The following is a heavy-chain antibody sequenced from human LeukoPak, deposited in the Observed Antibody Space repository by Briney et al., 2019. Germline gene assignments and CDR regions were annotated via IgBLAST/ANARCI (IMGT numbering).Heavy chain of an antibody. CDR2: ISYDGSNK. V-gene: IGHV3-30*04. Sequence: GGSLRLSCAASGFTFSSYAMHWVRQAPGKGLEWVAVISYDGSNKYYADSVKGRFTISRDNSKNTLYLQMNSLRAEDTAVYYCARDLPYVGALYYYYGMDAWGQGTTVTVSS. J-gene: IGHJ6*02. D-gene: IGHD3-16*01. CDR1: GFTFSSYA. CDR3: ARDLPYVGALYYYYGMDA.